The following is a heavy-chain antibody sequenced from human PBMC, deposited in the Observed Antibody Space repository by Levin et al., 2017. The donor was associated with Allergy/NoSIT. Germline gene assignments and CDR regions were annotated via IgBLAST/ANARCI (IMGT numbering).Heavy chain of an antibody. D-gene: IGHD1-26*01. V-gene: IGHV3-7*01. CDR3: ARGIVGAPGLDY. CDR2: IKKDGREK. CDR1: GFTFTNYW. Sequence: GESLKISCAASGFTFTNYWMTWVRPAPGKGLGWVAHIKKDGREKYYVDSVKGRFTISRDNAKNSLYLQMNSLRAEDTAVYYCARGIVGAPGLDYWGQGTLVTVSS. J-gene: IGHJ4*02.